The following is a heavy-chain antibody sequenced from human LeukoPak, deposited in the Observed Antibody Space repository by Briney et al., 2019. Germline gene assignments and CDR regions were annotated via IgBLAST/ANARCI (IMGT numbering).Heavy chain of an antibody. J-gene: IGHJ4*02. V-gene: IGHV3-23*01. CDR3: AKDAAGPEY. Sequence: PGGSLRLSCEVSGLTFSRYSMSWVRQVPGKGLEWVSGISAGGGDRWYPDSVKGRFTISRDNSKNTLFLQMNSLTVEDTAIYYCAKDAAGPEYWGQGTRVTVSS. CDR2: ISAGGGDR. D-gene: IGHD6-13*01. CDR1: GLTFSRYS.